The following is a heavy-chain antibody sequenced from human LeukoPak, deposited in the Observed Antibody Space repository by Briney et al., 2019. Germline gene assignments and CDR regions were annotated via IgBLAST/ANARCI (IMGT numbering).Heavy chain of an antibody. CDR3: ARVNSGWSHFDY. CDR1: GFTFSSYW. CDR2: INSDGSST. D-gene: IGHD6-19*01. Sequence: AGSLRLSCAASGFTFSSYWMHWVRQAPGKGLVWVSHINSDGSSTTYADSVKGRFTISRDNAKNTLYLQMNSLRAEDAAVYYCARVNSGWSHFDYWGQGTLVTVSS. J-gene: IGHJ4*02. V-gene: IGHV3-74*01.